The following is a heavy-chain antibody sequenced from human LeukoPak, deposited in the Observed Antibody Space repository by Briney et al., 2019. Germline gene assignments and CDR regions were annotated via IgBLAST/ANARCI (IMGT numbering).Heavy chain of an antibody. J-gene: IGHJ4*02. Sequence: GRSLRLSCAASGFTFSSYGMHWVRQAPGKGLEWVAVIWYDGSNKYYADSVKGRFTISRDNSKNTLYLQMNSLRAEDTAVYYRARDQDIVVVPAAEHYFDYWGQGTLVTVSS. CDR1: GFTFSSYG. CDR3: ARDQDIVVVPAAEHYFDY. V-gene: IGHV3-33*01. CDR2: IWYDGSNK. D-gene: IGHD2-2*01.